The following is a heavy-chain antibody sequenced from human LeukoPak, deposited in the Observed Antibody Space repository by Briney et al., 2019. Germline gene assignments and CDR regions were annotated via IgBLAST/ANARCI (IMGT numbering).Heavy chain of an antibody. Sequence: GASVTVSCKTSGYTFTSFGVTWVRQAPGQGLEWMGWISAYNGDTGSAEKFQDRVTLTTDTSTSTAYLELTTLTSDDTAVYYCARLGVIPAPDHWGQGTLVTVSS. D-gene: IGHD2-2*01. CDR2: ISAYNGDT. V-gene: IGHV1-18*01. J-gene: IGHJ5*02. CDR1: GYTFTSFG. CDR3: ARLGVIPAPDH.